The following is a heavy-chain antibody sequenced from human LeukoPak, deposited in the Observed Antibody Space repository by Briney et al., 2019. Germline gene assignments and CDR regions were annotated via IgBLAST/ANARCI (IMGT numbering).Heavy chain of an antibody. V-gene: IGHV3-23*01. CDR1: GFTFSSYA. CDR3: ARVHAVTYYYYYYYMDV. D-gene: IGHD4-17*01. CDR2: ISGSGGST. Sequence: PGGSLRLSCAASGFTFSSYAMSWVRQAPGKGLEWVSAISGSGGSTYYADSVKGRFTISRDNSKNTLYLQMNSLRAEDTAVYYCARVHAVTYYYYYYYMDVWGKGTTVTVSS. J-gene: IGHJ6*03.